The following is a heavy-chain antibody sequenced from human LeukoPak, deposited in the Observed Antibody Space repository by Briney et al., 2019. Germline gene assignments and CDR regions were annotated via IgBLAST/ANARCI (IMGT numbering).Heavy chain of an antibody. V-gene: IGHV1-69*13. D-gene: IGHD3-3*01. CDR2: IIPIFGTA. Sequence: SVKVSCKASGGTFSSYAISWVRQAPGQGLEWMGGIIPIFGTANYAQKFQGRVTITADESTSTAYMELSSLRSEDTAVYYCARTRSGYYALFDYWGQGTLVTVS. CDR3: ARTRSGYYALFDY. J-gene: IGHJ4*02. CDR1: GGTFSSYA.